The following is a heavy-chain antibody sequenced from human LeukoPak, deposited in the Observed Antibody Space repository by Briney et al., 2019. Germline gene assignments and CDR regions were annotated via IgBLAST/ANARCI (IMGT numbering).Heavy chain of an antibody. CDR2: ISGSGGST. CDR1: GFTFSDYY. CDR3: AKGDIVAPEGYFDY. Sequence: PGGSLRLSCAASGFTFSDYYMSWIRQAPGKGLEWVSAISGSGGSTYYADSVKGRFTISGDNSKNTLYLQMNSLRAEDTAVYYCAKGDIVAPEGYFDYWGQGTLVTVSS. D-gene: IGHD5-12*01. V-gene: IGHV3-23*01. J-gene: IGHJ4*02.